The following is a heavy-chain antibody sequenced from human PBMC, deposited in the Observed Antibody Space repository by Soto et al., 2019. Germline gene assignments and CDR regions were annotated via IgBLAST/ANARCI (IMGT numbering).Heavy chain of an antibody. CDR2: ISSSSSTI. J-gene: IGHJ6*03. V-gene: IGHV3-48*01. CDR3: ARVAAMKFYYYYYYMDV. D-gene: IGHD2-21*02. CDR1: GFTFSSYS. Sequence: EVQLVESGGGLVQPGGSLRLSCAASGFTFSSYSMNWVRQAPGKGLEWVSYISSSSSTIYYADSVKGRFTISRDNAKNSLYLQMKSLRAEDTAVYYCARVAAMKFYYYYYYMDVWGKGTTVTVSS.